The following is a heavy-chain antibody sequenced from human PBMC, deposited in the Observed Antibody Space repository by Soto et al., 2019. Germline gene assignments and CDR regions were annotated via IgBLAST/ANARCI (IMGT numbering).Heavy chain of an antibody. CDR1: GFTFSSYG. J-gene: IGHJ5*02. Sequence: QVQLVESGGGVVQPGRSLRLSCAASGFTFSSYGMHWVRQAPGKGLEWVAVIWYDGSNKYYADSVKGRFTISRDNSKNTLYLQMNSLRAEDTAVYYCARDGGCRDVYTVGCNWFVPWGQGTLVTVSS. V-gene: IGHV3-33*01. CDR3: ARDGGCRDVYTVGCNWFVP. D-gene: IGHD6-19*01. CDR2: IWYDGSNK.